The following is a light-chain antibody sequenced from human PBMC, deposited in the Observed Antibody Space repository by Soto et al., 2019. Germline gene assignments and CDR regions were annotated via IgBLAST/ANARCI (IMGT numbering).Light chain of an antibody. CDR2: GAS. V-gene: IGKV3-20*01. CDR1: QSVSSSY. Sequence: ELVLTQSPGTLSLSPGERATLSCRASQSVSSSYLAWYQQKPGQAPRLLIYGASSRATGIPDRFSGSGSGTDFTLTISRLEPEDFAVYYCQQYGSWWTFGQGTKVDIK. CDR3: QQYGSWWT. J-gene: IGKJ1*01.